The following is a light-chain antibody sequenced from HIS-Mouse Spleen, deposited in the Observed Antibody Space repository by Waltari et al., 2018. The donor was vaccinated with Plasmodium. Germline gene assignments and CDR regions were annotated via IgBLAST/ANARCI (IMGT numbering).Light chain of an antibody. CDR3: QQYNNWSFT. J-gene: IGKJ3*01. Sequence: EIVMTQSPATLSVSPGERATLSCRASQSVSSNLAWYQQTPGQAPRLLIYGASTRSTGTPARFSGSGSGTDFTLTISSLQSEDFAVYYCQQYNNWSFTFGPGTKVDIK. V-gene: IGKV3-15*01. CDR1: QSVSSN. CDR2: GAS.